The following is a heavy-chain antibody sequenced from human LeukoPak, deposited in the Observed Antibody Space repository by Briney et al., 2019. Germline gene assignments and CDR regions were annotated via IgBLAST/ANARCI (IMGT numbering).Heavy chain of an antibody. D-gene: IGHD3-22*01. V-gene: IGHV3-11*01. CDR3: ARASRYYYDSSSYYMFDY. J-gene: IGHJ4*02. CDR2: ISTSGSNI. Sequence: GGSLRLSCAASGFTFSDYYMSWIRQAPGKGLEWVSYISTSGSNIYYADSVKGRFTISRDNAKNSLYLQMNSLRAEDTAVYYCARASRYYYDSSSYYMFDYWGQGTIVTVSS. CDR1: GFTFSDYY.